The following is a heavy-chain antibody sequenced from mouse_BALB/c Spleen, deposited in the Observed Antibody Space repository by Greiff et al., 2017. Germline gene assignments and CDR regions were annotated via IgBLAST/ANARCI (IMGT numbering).Heavy chain of an antibody. J-gene: IGHJ2*01. Sequence: VQLQQSGAELVKPAASVSLSCKASGYTFTSYDINWVRQRPEQGLEWIGWIFPGDGSTKYYEKFKGMATLTTDKTSSTAYMQLSRLTSEDSAVYFCARRDCALDYWGQGTTLTVSS. CDR2: IFPGDGST. CDR3: ARRDCALDY. V-gene: IGHV1S56*01. D-gene: IGHD3-3*01. CDR1: GYTFTSYD.